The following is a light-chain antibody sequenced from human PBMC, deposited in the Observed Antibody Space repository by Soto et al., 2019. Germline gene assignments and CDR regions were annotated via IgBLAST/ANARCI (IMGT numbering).Light chain of an antibody. V-gene: IGKV1-5*03. CDR3: QHYDSYSWT. CDR2: KAS. CDR1: QSISGW. J-gene: IGKJ1*01. Sequence: DIQMTQSPSTLSASVGDRVTITCRASQSISGWLAWYQQKPGKPPKLLIYKASSLSTGVPSRFSGRGSGTEFTLTISSLQPDDLATYYCQHYDSYSWTFGQGTKVEIK.